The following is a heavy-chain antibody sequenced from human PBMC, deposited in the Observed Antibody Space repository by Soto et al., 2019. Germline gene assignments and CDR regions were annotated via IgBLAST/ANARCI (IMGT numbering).Heavy chain of an antibody. CDR2: IIPILGIA. CDR1: GGTFSSYT. J-gene: IGHJ5*02. D-gene: IGHD4-17*01. CDR3: ASYDPTVTTSWFDP. Sequence: QVQLVQSGAEVKKPGSSVKVSCKASGGTFSSYTISWVRQAPGQGREWMGRIIPILGIANYAQKFQGRVTITADKSTSTAYMELSSLRSEDTAVYYCASYDPTVTTSWFDPWGQGTLVTVSS. V-gene: IGHV1-69*02.